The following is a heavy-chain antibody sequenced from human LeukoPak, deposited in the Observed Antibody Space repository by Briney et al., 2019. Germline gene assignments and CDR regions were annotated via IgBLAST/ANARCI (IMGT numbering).Heavy chain of an antibody. CDR1: GGSISGSH. V-gene: IGHV4-59*08. CDR3: ARRNDFDI. Sequence: SETLSLTCTVSGGSISGSHWNWIRQPPGKGLEWIGYVYYSGSTDSNPSLKSRVTISVDTSKNQFTLKLTSVTAADTAMYYCARRNDFDIWGPGTMVTVSS. J-gene: IGHJ3*02. CDR2: VYYSGST.